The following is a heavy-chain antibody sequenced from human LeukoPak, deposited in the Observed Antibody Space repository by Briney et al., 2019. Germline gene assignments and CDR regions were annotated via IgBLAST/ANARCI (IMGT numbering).Heavy chain of an antibody. J-gene: IGHJ5*02. Sequence: GGSLRLSCAASGLTFSSYAMSWVRLAPGKGLEWVSAIGGNGANTYYADSVKGRFTISRDNSRNTLYLQMNSLRAEDTAVYYCAKNRIAGATRWFDPWGQGTLITFSS. D-gene: IGHD1-26*01. CDR1: GLTFSSYA. V-gene: IGHV3-23*01. CDR3: AKNRIAGATRWFDP. CDR2: IGGNGANT.